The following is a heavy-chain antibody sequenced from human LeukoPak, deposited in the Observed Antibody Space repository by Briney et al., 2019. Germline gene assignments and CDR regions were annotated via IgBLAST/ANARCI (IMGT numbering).Heavy chain of an antibody. D-gene: IGHD1-1*01. J-gene: IGHJ4*02. CDR2: INTNTGNP. V-gene: IGHV7-4-1*02. CDR1: GYTFNTYA. Sequence: GASVKVSCRASGYTFNTYAMNWVRQAPGQGLQWMGWINTNTGNPTYAQGFTGRFVFSLDTSVSTAYLQISSQKAEDTAVYYCARGIGNERRVYWGQGTLVTVSS. CDR3: ARGIGNERRVY.